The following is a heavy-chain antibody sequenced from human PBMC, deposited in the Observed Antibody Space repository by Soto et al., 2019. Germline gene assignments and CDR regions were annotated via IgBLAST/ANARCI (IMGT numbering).Heavy chain of an antibody. CDR3: ARMRGLGEISPYLDY. Sequence: QVQLQESGPGLVKRSETLSLTCSISGGSISDYQWNWIRQPPGKGLEWIGYIYYSGRTNYNPSLKSRLTISLDTSTRQFSLRLRSVTAADTAVYYCARMRGLGEISPYLDYWGQGALVTVSS. J-gene: IGHJ4*02. D-gene: IGHD3-16*01. CDR1: GGSISDYQ. V-gene: IGHV4-59*01. CDR2: IYYSGRT.